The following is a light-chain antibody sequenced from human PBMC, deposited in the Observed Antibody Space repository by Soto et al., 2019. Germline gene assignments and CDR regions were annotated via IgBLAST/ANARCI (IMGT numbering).Light chain of an antibody. CDR2: DAS. CDR1: QTISNS. J-gene: IGKJ4*02. V-gene: IGKV3-15*01. CDR3: QQYKIWPLS. Sequence: EIVMTQSPATLSVSPGEGATLSCRASQTISNSLAWYQQKPGQAPRLLIYDASALPTDIPTRFSGSGYGTEFTLTISSLQSEDFAFYFCQQYKIWPLSFGKGNKVE.